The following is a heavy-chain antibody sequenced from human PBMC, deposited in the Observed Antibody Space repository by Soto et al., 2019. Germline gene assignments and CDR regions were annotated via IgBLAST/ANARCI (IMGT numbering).Heavy chain of an antibody. CDR1: GGSISSYY. CDR2: IYYSGST. CDR3: ARDLGPYCSGGSCYVHYYYYGMDV. Sequence: SETLSLTCTVSGGSISSYYWSWIRQPPGKGLEWIGYIYYSGSTNYNPSLKSRVTISVDTSKNQFSLKLSSVTAADTAVYYCARDLGPYCSGGSCYVHYYYYGMDVWGQGTTVTVSS. D-gene: IGHD2-15*01. V-gene: IGHV4-59*01. J-gene: IGHJ6*02.